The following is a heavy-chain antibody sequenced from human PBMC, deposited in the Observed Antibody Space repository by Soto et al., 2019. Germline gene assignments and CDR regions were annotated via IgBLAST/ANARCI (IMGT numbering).Heavy chain of an antibody. CDR1: GFSLSTSGVG. Sequence: SGPTLVNPTQTLTLTCTFSGFSLSTSGVGVGWIRQPPGKALEWLALIYWDDDKRYSPSLKSRLTITKDTSKNQVVLTMTNMDPVDTATYYCAHSHPRGYYGSGSDAFDIWGQGTMVTVSS. CDR3: AHSHPRGYYGSGSDAFDI. J-gene: IGHJ3*02. V-gene: IGHV2-5*02. CDR2: IYWDDDK. D-gene: IGHD3-10*01.